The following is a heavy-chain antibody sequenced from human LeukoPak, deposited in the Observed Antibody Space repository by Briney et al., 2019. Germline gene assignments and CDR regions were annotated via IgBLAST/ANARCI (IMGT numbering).Heavy chain of an antibody. Sequence: GGSLRLSCATSGFTFSSYWMNWVRQAPGEGLEWVANIKEDGGEKHYVDSVKGPFTISRGNAKNSLYLHMNSLRAEDTGVYYCSRDAFAYSSYYVDVWRKGTSVTVSS. CDR1: GFTFSSYW. J-gene: IGHJ6*03. CDR2: IKEDGGEK. CDR3: SRDAFAYSSYYVDV. V-gene: IGHV3-7*01.